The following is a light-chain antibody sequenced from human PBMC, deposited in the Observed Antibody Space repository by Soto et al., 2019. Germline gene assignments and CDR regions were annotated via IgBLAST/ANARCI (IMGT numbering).Light chain of an antibody. CDR2: GAS. J-gene: IGKJ2*01. CDR3: QQFGTSPPKYT. Sequence: EVVLTQSPGTLSLSPGERATLSCRASQTVSSSHLAWYQQKPGQAPRLLIYGASDRATDIPDRFSGSGSGTDFTLTISRLEPEDFAVYYCQQFGTSPPKYTFGQGNKLEIK. V-gene: IGKV3-20*01. CDR1: QTVSSSH.